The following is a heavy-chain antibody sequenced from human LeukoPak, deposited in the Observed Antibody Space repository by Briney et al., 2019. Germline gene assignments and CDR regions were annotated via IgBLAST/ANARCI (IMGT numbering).Heavy chain of an antibody. CDR3: ARDYPGYWYFDL. J-gene: IGHJ2*01. Sequence: GGSLRLSCAASGFTFSSYGMHWVRQAPGKGLEWVAVISYDGSNKYYADSVKGRFTISRDNAKNSLYLQMNSLRAEDTAVYYCARDYPGYWYFDLWGRGTLVTVSS. V-gene: IGHV3-30*03. CDR1: GFTFSSYG. CDR2: ISYDGSNK.